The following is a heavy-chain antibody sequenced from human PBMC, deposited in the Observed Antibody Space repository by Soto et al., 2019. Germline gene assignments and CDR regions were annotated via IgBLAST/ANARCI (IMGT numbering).Heavy chain of an antibody. CDR3: AHGDPLDFHF. Sequence: QITLKESGPPLVQPTQTLTLTCTFSGFSLSTSGEAVGWIRQPPGKALEWLALIYWNGIERYSPSLKSGLTITKDTSKTQVVLTMTDMDPVDTATYYCAHGDPLDFHFWGQGTLVTVSP. J-gene: IGHJ4*02. D-gene: IGHD3-10*01. CDR2: IYWNGIE. CDR1: GFSLSTSGEA. V-gene: IGHV2-5*01.